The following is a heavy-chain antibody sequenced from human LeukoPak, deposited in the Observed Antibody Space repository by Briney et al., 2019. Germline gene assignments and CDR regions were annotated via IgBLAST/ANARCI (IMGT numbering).Heavy chain of an antibody. Sequence: GGSLRLSCAASGFTFSSYWMHWVRQAPGKGLVWVSRINSDGSTTSYADSVKGRFTISRDNAKNTLYLQMNSLRAEDTAVCYCAREVLVGTTSVDYWGQGTLVTVSS. V-gene: IGHV3-74*01. D-gene: IGHD1-26*01. CDR1: GFTFSSYW. CDR2: INSDGSTT. J-gene: IGHJ4*02. CDR3: AREVLVGTTSVDY.